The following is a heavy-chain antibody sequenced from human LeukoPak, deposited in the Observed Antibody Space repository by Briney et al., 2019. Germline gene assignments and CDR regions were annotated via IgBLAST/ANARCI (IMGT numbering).Heavy chain of an antibody. V-gene: IGHV4-34*01. J-gene: IGHJ6*03. Sequence: PSETLSLTCAAYGGSFSGYHWTWIRQPPGKGLEWIGEINHSGSTKYSPSLKSRVTISVDTPKNQFSLKLTSVTAADTAVYFCARATEGYSSSVVYMDVWGKGTTVTVSS. CDR3: ARATEGYSSSVVYMDV. D-gene: IGHD6-6*01. CDR1: GGSFSGYH. CDR2: INHSGST.